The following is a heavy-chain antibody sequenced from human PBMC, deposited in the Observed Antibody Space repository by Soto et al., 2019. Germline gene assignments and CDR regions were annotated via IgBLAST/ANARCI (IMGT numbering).Heavy chain of an antibody. J-gene: IGHJ6*02. CDR2: IRRKANSYTT. CDR3: AMLGGWSGGSNDMDV. Sequence: EVQLVESGGGLVQPGGSLRLSCAASGLIFSDYHMDWVRQARGKGLEWVGRIRRKANSYTTEYDASVEGRFTIPIDDSNNSLYLQMNSLKTEDTAVYYCAMLGGWSGGSNDMDVWGQGTTVTVSS. D-gene: IGHD6-19*01. CDR1: GLIFSDYH. V-gene: IGHV3-72*01.